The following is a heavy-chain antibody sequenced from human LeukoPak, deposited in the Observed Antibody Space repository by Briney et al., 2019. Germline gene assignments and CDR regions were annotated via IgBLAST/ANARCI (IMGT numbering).Heavy chain of an antibody. D-gene: IGHD4-23*01. J-gene: IGHJ4*02. V-gene: IGHV3-30*18. CDR3: AKDGQKDYGGPLVDY. CDR1: GFTFSSYG. CDR2: ISYDGSNK. Sequence: GRSLRLSCAASGFTFSSYGMHWVRQAPGKGLEWVAVISYDGSNKYYADSVKGRFTISRDNSKNTLYLQMNSLRAEDTAVYYCAKDGQKDYGGPLVDYWGQGTLVTVSS.